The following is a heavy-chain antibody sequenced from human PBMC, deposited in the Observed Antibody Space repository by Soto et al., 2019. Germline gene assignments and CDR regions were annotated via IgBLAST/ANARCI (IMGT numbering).Heavy chain of an antibody. Sequence: SETLSLTCTVSGGSISSGGYYWSWIRQHPGKGLEWTGYIYYSGSTYYNPFLKSRVTISVDTSKNQFTLKLSPVTDAATAVHYCARDLGSADNWFDPWGQGTLVTVSS. J-gene: IGHJ5*02. CDR3: ARDLGSADNWFDP. CDR2: IYYSGST. CDR1: GGSISSGGYY. V-gene: IGHV4-31*03. D-gene: IGHD6-19*01.